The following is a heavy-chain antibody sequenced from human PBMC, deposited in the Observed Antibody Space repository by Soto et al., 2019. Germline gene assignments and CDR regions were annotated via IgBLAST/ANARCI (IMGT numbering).Heavy chain of an antibody. CDR1: GGSISSGGYY. CDR2: IYYSGST. CDR3: ARGRITMVRGALNWFDP. Sequence: NPSETLSLTCTVSGGSISSGGYYWSWIRQHPGKGLEWIGYIYYSGSTYYNPSLKSRVTISVDTSKNQFSLKLSSVTAADTAVYYCARGRITMVRGALNWFDPWGQGTLVTVSS. V-gene: IGHV4-31*03. J-gene: IGHJ5*02. D-gene: IGHD3-10*01.